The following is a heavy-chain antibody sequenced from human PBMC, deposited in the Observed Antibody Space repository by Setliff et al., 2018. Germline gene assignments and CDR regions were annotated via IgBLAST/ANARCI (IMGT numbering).Heavy chain of an antibody. CDR2: IYYSGST. Sequence: PSETLSLTCTVSGGSVSDSTYYWGWVRQPPGKGLEWIGSIYYSGSTYYNPSLRSRVAMSLDVPERQFALKLSSVTAVDAAVYYCAREGRWDYSYPIYWGQGILVT. D-gene: IGHD4-4*01. CDR3: AREGRWDYSYPIY. CDR1: GGSVSDSTYY. V-gene: IGHV4-39*01. J-gene: IGHJ4*02.